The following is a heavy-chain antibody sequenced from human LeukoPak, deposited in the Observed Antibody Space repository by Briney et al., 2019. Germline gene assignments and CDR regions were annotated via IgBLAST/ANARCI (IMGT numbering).Heavy chain of an antibody. D-gene: IGHD6-19*01. CDR3: AKGYSSGWDLAFDI. Sequence: GWSLTLYSAAPRFTYSSHAISWVRYAPWKGLEWLSVISDSGGTKNTDSVKGRFTSSRDNSKNTLFLQMNSLRAEDTAVYYCAKGYSSGWDLAFDIWGQGTMVTVSS. V-gene: IGHV3-23*01. CDR1: RFTYSSHA. CDR2: ISDSGGT. J-gene: IGHJ3*02.